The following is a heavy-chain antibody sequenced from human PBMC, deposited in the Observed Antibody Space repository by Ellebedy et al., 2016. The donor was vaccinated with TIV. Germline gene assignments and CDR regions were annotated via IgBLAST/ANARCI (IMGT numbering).Heavy chain of an antibody. J-gene: IGHJ2*01. CDR2: IYTSGIT. Sequence: SETLSLXXTVSGGSINSGSYYWSWIRQPAGKGLEWIGRIYTSGITNYNPSLKSRVTMSVDTSKNQFSLKLDSVTAADTAVYYCARDGSWGYGYFDLWGRGTLVTVSS. D-gene: IGHD1-26*01. CDR1: GGSINSGSYY. CDR3: ARDGSWGYGYFDL. V-gene: IGHV4-61*02.